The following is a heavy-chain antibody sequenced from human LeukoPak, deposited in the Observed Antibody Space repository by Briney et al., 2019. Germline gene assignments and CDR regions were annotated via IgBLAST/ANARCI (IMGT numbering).Heavy chain of an antibody. CDR1: GFTFSSYA. D-gene: IGHD2-2*03. Sequence: PGGSLRLSCAASGFTFSSYAMSWVRQAPGKGLEWVSAISGGGDTTYHADSVRGRFTISRDNSKNLLYLQMNSLRAEDAAVYYCAKDGYCSSTSCLFALIDSWGQGTLVTISS. V-gene: IGHV3-23*01. J-gene: IGHJ4*02. CDR2: ISGGGDTT. CDR3: AKDGYCSSTSCLFALIDS.